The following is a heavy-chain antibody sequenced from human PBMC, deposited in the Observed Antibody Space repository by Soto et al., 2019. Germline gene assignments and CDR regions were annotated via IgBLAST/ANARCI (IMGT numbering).Heavy chain of an antibody. CDR1: GGSISSGGHY. CDR2: IYYSGSN. CDR3: ARGFLFDSNPSYPGHLSY. V-gene: IGHV4-31*03. Sequence: SQTLSLTCTVSGGSISSGGHYRNLIRQGRGQGLEWIGYIYYSGSNYYTPYLKSRVPISVATSRNHFSLKLSSVTAAETAVYYCARGFLFDSNPSYPGHLSYWGQGSMVTDSS. J-gene: IGHJ4*02. D-gene: IGHD4-4*01.